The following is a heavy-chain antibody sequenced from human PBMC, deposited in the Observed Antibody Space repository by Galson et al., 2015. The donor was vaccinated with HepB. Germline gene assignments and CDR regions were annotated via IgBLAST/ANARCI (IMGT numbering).Heavy chain of an antibody. D-gene: IGHD4-17*01. Sequence: LRLSCAASGFTFSDYYMSWIRQVPGKGLEWISYISSSTIYTNYADSVKGRFTISRDNVKNSMYLQMNSLRAEDTAVYYCARVADSDYGDHSHFDYWGQGTLVTVSS. V-gene: IGHV3-11*06. CDR2: ISSSTIYT. CDR1: GFTFSDYY. J-gene: IGHJ4*02. CDR3: ARVADSDYGDHSHFDY.